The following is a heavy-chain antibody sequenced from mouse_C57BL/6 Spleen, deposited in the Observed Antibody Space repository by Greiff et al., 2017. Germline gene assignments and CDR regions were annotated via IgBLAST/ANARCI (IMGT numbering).Heavy chain of an antibody. Sequence: QVQLKQSGPELVKPGASVKISCKASGYAFSSSWMNWVKQRPGKGLEWIGRIYPGDGDTNYNGKFKGKATLTADKSSSTAYMQLSSLTSEDSAVYFCARSGSSSWYFDVWGTGTTVTVSS. CDR3: ARSGSSSWYFDV. D-gene: IGHD1-1*01. CDR2: IYPGDGDT. J-gene: IGHJ1*03. CDR1: GYAFSSSW. V-gene: IGHV1-82*01.